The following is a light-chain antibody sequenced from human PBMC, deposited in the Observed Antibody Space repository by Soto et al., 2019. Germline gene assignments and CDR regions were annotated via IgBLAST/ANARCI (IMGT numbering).Light chain of an antibody. J-gene: IGLJ1*01. CDR3: CSYAGNSWV. Sequence: HSVLTQPRSVSGSPGQSVTISCIVTSSDVGGYNYVSWYQQHSGKPPKVMIFDVTKRPSGVPDRFSGSKSGNTASLTISGLQSEDEADYYCCSYAGNSWVFGIGTKVTVL. CDR1: SSDVGGYNY. CDR2: DVT. V-gene: IGLV2-11*01.